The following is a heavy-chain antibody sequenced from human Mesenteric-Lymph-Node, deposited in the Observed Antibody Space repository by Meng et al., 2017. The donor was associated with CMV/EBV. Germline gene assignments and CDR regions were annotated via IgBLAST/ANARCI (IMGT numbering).Heavy chain of an antibody. Sequence: GGSLRLSCAASGFTFSNYWMSWLRQTPGKGLEWVANIRRDGGDKYYVDSVKGRFTISRDNSKNTLYLQMNSLRAEDTAVYYCARDLDSGYDPRALGFDYWGQGTLVTVSS. CDR1: GFTFSNYW. D-gene: IGHD5-12*01. J-gene: IGHJ4*02. V-gene: IGHV3-7*01. CDR3: ARDLDSGYDPRALGFDY. CDR2: IRRDGGDK.